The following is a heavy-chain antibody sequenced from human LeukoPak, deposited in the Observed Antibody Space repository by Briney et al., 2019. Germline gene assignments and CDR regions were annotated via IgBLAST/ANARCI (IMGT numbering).Heavy chain of an antibody. V-gene: IGHV3-20*04. CDR2: INWNGGST. J-gene: IGHJ3*02. CDR3: ARGWFGELFGRRDAFDI. D-gene: IGHD3-10*01. CDR1: GFTFDDYG. Sequence: PGGSLRLSCAASGFTFDDYGMSWVRQAPGKGLEWVSGINWNGGSTGYADSVKGRFTISRDNAKNSLYLQMNSLRAEDTALYYCARGWFGELFGRRDAFDIWGQGTTVTVSS.